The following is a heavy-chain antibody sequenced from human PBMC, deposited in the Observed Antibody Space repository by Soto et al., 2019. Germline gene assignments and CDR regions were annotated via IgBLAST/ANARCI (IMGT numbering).Heavy chain of an antibody. Sequence: PSETLSLTFTVSGGSVSRGSYSWSWIRQPPGKGLEWIGYIYYRGSTNYNPSLKSRVTISVDTSKNQFSLKLSSVTAADTAVYYCALYSYSSSWYYYYFGMDVCGQGTTVT. CDR2: IYYRGST. D-gene: IGHD6-13*01. CDR1: GGSVSRGSYS. CDR3: ALYSYSSSWYYYYFGMDV. J-gene: IGHJ6*02. V-gene: IGHV4-61*01.